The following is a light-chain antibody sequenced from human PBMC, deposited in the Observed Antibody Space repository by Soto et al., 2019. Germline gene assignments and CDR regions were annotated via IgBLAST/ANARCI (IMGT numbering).Light chain of an antibody. J-gene: IGKJ5*01. Sequence: EIVLTQSPVTLSLSPGERATLSCRASQSVTSYLAWYQQKPGQAPRLLIYDAFNRATGIPARFSGSGSGTDFTLTISSLEPEDFAVYYCQQRSDWPLTFGPGTRLEIK. CDR2: DAF. CDR1: QSVTSY. CDR3: QQRSDWPLT. V-gene: IGKV3-11*01.